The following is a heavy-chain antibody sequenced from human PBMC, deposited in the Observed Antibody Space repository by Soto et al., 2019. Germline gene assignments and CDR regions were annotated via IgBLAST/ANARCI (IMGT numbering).Heavy chain of an antibody. J-gene: IGHJ3*02. CDR2: IIPILGIA. CDR1: GGTFSSYT. CDR3: ARDPSPFYYDSSGYLARAFDI. Sequence: GASVKVSCKASGGTFSSYTISWVRQAPGQGLEWMGRIIPILGIANYAQKFQGRVTITADKSTSTAYMELSSLRSEDTAVYYCARDPSPFYYDSSGYLARAFDIWGQWTMVTVSS. V-gene: IGHV1-69*04. D-gene: IGHD3-22*01.